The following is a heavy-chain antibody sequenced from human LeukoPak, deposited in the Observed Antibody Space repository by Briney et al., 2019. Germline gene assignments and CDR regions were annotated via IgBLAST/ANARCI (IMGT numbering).Heavy chain of an antibody. V-gene: IGHV3-64D*06. CDR2: ISSNGGST. D-gene: IGHD1-26*01. CDR1: GFTFSSYA. CDR3: VTGPLVRGSYYPY. Sequence: PGGSLRLSCSASGFTFSSYAMHWVRQAPGKGLEYVSAISSNGGSTYYADSVKGRFTISRDSSKNTLYLQMSRLRPEDTAVYYCVTGPLVRGSYYPYWGQGTLVTVSS. J-gene: IGHJ4*02.